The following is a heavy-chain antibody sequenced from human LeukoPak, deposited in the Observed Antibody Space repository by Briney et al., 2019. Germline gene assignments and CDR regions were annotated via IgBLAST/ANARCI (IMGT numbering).Heavy chain of an antibody. CDR3: APQGGSGSYPDY. D-gene: IGHD3-10*01. J-gene: IGHJ4*02. Sequence: PGGSLRLSCAASGFTFSSYSMNWVRQAPGKGLEWVSAISGSGGGTYYADSLKGRFTISRDNSKNTLYLQMNSLRAEDTAVYYCAPQGGSGSYPDYWGQGTLVTVSS. V-gene: IGHV3-23*01. CDR1: GFTFSSYS. CDR2: ISGSGGGT.